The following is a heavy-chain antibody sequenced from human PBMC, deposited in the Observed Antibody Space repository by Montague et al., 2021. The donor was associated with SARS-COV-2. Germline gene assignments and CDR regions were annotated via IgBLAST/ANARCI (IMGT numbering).Heavy chain of an antibody. J-gene: IGHJ6*02. CDR3: ARQLRVRRTWQVGDDNHYGMDV. V-gene: IGHV4-59*08. Sequence: SETLSLTCTVSGGSISNYHWNWIRQPPGKGLEWIAYIYYRGSTNYNPSLQSRVTISVDTSRNQFSLRLTSVTAADTAVYYCARQLRVRRTWQVGDDNHYGMDVWGQGTTVSVSS. CDR2: IYYRGST. D-gene: IGHD3-10*01. CDR1: GGSISNYH.